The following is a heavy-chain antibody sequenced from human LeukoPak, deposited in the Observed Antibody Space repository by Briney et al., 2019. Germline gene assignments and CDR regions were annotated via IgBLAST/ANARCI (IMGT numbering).Heavy chain of an antibody. CDR3: ARDGGGSYPGYDAFDI. D-gene: IGHD1-26*01. V-gene: IGHV1-69*05. J-gene: IGHJ3*02. Sequence: ASVKVSCKASGGTFSSYAISWVRQAPGQGLEWMGGIIPIFGTANYAQKFQGRVTITTDESTSTAYMELSSLRSDDTAVYYCARDGGGSYPGYDAFDIWGQGTMVTVSS. CDR1: GGTFSSYA. CDR2: IIPIFGTA.